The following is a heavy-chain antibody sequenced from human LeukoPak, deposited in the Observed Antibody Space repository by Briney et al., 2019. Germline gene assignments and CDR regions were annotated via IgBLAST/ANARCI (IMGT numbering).Heavy chain of an antibody. CDR2: ISSSGDVT. CDR1: GFTFSFYA. D-gene: IGHD3-22*01. V-gene: IGHV3-23*01. CDR3: AKDRPNYYESNGHYYKRDGDY. J-gene: IGHJ4*02. Sequence: GGSLRLSCAASGFTFSFYAMRWVRRAPGKGLEWVSSISSSGDVTFYTDPVKGRFTISRDNTKNTLYLQMNSLRAEDTAIYYCAKDRPNYYESNGHYYKRDGDYWGQGTLVTVSS.